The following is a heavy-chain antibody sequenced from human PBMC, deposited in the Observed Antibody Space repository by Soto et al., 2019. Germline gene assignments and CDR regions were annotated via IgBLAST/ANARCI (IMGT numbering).Heavy chain of an antibody. CDR2: ISYSGNT. D-gene: IGHD2-8*01. V-gene: IGHV4-59*01. CDR3: ARAPMVLSRSYFDS. J-gene: IGHJ4*02. CDR1: GGSISNFY. Sequence: KAXETLALTCTVSGGSISNFYWSWIRQPPGKGLEWIGYISYSGNTNYNPSLKSRVSISVDTSKNQLSLNLTSVTAADTAVYYCARAPMVLSRSYFDSWGQGTPVTVSS.